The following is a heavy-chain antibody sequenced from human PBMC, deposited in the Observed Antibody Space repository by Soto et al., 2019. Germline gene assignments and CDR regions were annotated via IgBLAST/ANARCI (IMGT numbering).Heavy chain of an antibody. V-gene: IGHV1-69*02. Sequence: QVQLVQSGAEVKRPGSSVKVSCKASGDTFNFYSINWVRQAPGLGLEWMGRVNPIVSMSNYAQKFQGRVTMTADKSTSTAHMELSSLRSEDTAIYYRASSYGSGYRAFDYWGQGALVTVSS. D-gene: IGHD3-10*01. J-gene: IGHJ4*02. CDR2: VNPIVSMS. CDR3: ASSYGSGYRAFDY. CDR1: GDTFNFYS.